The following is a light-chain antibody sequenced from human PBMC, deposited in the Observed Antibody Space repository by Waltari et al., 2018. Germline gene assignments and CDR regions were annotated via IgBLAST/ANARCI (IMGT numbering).Light chain of an antibody. J-gene: IGLJ2*01. V-gene: IGLV10-54*01. CDR2: RNN. CDR3: SAWDTSLSAVV. Sequence: QAGLTQPPSVSKGLRQTATLTCTGNSNNVGNQGAAWLQQHQGHPPKLLSYRNNDRPSGISERFSASRSGNTASRTITGLQPEDEADYYCSAWDTSLSAVVFGGGTKVTVL. CDR1: SNNVGNQG.